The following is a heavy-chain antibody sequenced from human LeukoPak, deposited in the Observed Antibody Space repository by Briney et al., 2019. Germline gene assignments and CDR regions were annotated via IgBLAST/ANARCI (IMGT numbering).Heavy chain of an antibody. CDR1: GGSISSGDYY. CDR3: ASGGRYGDYGSLGYYYGMDV. CDR2: IYYSGST. V-gene: IGHV4-30-4*01. D-gene: IGHD4-17*01. J-gene: IGHJ6*02. Sequence: NSSQTLSLTCTVSGGSISSGDYYWSWIRQPPGKGLESIGYIYYSGSTYYNPSLKSRLTISLDTSKNQFSLKLSSVTAADTAVYYCASGGRYGDYGSLGYYYGMDVWGQGTTVTVSS.